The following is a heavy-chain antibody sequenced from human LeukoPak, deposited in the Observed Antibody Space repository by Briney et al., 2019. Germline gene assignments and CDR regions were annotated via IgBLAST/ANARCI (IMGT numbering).Heavy chain of an antibody. V-gene: IGHV4-39*01. J-gene: IGHJ6*03. D-gene: IGHD1-14*01. CDR1: GGSISSSTYY. CDR2: IYYSGST. Sequence: ASETLSLTCSVSGGSISSSTYYWGWIRQPPGKGLKWIGTIYYSGSTYYNPSLKSRVTISVDTSKNQFSLKLSSVTAADSAVYYCARHVVYNYHYYYMDVWGKGTTVTISS. CDR3: ARHVVYNYHYYYMDV.